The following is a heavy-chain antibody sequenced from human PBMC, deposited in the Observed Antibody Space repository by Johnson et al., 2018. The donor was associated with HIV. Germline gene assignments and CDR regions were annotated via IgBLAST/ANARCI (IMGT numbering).Heavy chain of an antibody. CDR1: GFTFSSYA. J-gene: IGHJ3*01. D-gene: IGHD5-24*01. CDR3: AKDGYRAALDV. Sequence: VQLVESGGGVVQPGRSLRLSCAASGFTFSSYAMHWVRQAPGKGLDWVAVLSYDGSNKYYEDSVKGRFTISRDNSKNTLYLQMSSLRPEDTAVHYCAKDGYRAALDVWGQGTMVTVST. CDR2: LSYDGSNK. V-gene: IGHV3-30*04.